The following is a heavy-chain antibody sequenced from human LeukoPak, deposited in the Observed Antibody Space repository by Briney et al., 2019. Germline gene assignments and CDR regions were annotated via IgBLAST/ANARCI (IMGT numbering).Heavy chain of an antibody. V-gene: IGHV3-48*04. CDR1: GFTFSNSG. J-gene: IGHJ4*02. D-gene: IGHD6-19*01. CDR2: ISSRSTTI. CDR3: ARDRPAVAGLFDY. Sequence: GGSLRLSCAASGFTFSNSGMNWVRQAPGKGLEWVSYISSRSTTIYYADSVKGRFTISRDNAKNSLYLQMNSLRAEDTAVYYCARDRPAVAGLFDYWGQGTLATVSS.